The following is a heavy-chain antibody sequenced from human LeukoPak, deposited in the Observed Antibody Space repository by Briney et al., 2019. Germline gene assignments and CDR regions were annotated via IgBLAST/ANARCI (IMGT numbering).Heavy chain of an antibody. CDR1: GYSISSGYY. CDR3: ARGGLYSSSWYN. D-gene: IGHD6-13*01. J-gene: IGHJ4*02. Sequence: SETLSLTCAVSGYSISSGYYWGWIRQPPGKGLEWIGSVYHSGSTYYNPSLKSRVTISVDTSKNQFSLKLSSVTAADTAVYYCARGGLYSSSWYNWGQGTLVTVSS. CDR2: VYHSGST. V-gene: IGHV4-38-2*01.